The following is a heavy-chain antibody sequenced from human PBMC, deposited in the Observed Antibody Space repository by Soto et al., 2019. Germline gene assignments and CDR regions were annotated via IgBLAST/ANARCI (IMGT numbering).Heavy chain of an antibody. J-gene: IGHJ6*02. CDR2: IIPIFGTA. CDR3: AVTGTTHYGMDV. D-gene: IGHD4-17*01. Sequence: QVQLVQSGAEVKKPGSSVKVSCKASGGTFSSYAISWVRQAPGQGLEWMGGIIPIFGTANYEQKFQCRVTIAADETTSTANMELSSLRSEDTAVYYCAVTGTTHYGMDVWGQGTTVTVSS. CDR1: GGTFSSYA. V-gene: IGHV1-69*01.